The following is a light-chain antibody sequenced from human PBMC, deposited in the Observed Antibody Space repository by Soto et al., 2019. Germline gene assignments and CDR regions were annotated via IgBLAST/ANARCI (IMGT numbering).Light chain of an antibody. CDR2: EVN. V-gene: IGLV2-18*02. Sequence: QSVLTQPPSVSGSPGQSVTISCTGTSSDVGSYNRVSWYQQTPGTAPKLMIYEVNNRPSGVPDRFSGSKSGNTASLTISGLQAEDEADYYCRSYRSSSTYVFGTGTKVTVL. J-gene: IGLJ1*01. CDR1: SSDVGSYNR. CDR3: RSYRSSSTYV.